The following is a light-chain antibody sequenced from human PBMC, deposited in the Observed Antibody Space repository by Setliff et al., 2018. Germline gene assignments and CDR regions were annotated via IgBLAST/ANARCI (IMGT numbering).Light chain of an antibody. CDR3: ISYTNSSTYVV. CDR1: SSDIGGYNY. V-gene: IGLV2-14*03. CDR2: DVS. Sequence: QSVLTQPASVSGSPGQSITISCTGTSSDIGGYNYVSWCQQHPGKAPKLMIYDVSQRPSGVSDRFSGSKSGNTASLTISGLQAEDEADYYCISYTNSSTYVVFGGGTKGTV. J-gene: IGLJ2*01.